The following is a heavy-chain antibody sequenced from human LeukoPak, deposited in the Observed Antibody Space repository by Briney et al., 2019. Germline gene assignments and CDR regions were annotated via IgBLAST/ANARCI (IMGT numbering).Heavy chain of an antibody. V-gene: IGHV1-2*02. Sequence: ASVKVSCKASGYTFTSYGISWVRQAPGQGLEWMGWINPNSGGTNYTQKFQGRVTMTRDTSISTAYMELSRLRSDDTALYFCARGFSGPTKKWFDPWGQGTRVTVSS. J-gene: IGHJ5*02. CDR2: INPNSGGT. CDR3: ARGFSGPTKKWFDP. CDR1: GYTFTSYG. D-gene: IGHD6-25*01.